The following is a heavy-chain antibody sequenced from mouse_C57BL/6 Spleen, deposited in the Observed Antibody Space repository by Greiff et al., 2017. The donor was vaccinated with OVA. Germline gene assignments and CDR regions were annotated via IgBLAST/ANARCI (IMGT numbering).Heavy chain of an antibody. CDR3: ARMDQANWVPWFAY. J-gene: IGHJ3*01. Sequence: QVTLKVCGPGILQPSQTLSLTCSFSGFSLSTFGMGVGWIRQPSGKGLEWLAHIWWDDDKYYNPALKGRLTISKDTSKNQVFLKIANVDTADTATYYCARMDQANWVPWFAYWGQGTLVTVSA. D-gene: IGHD4-1*01. V-gene: IGHV8-8*01. CDR1: GFSLSTFGMG. CDR2: IWWDDDK.